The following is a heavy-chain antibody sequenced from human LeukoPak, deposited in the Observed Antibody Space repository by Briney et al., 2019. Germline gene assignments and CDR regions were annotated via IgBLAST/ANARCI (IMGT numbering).Heavy chain of an antibody. Sequence: ASVKVSCKVSGYTLTELSMHWVRQAPGKGLEWMGGFDPEDGETIYAQKFQGRVTMTEDTSTDTAYMELSSLRSEDTAVYYCATGPRRCSGGSCYKYYYYYMDVWGKGTTVTISS. D-gene: IGHD2-15*01. J-gene: IGHJ6*03. V-gene: IGHV1-24*01. CDR2: FDPEDGET. CDR1: GYTLTELS. CDR3: ATGPRRCSGGSCYKYYYYYMDV.